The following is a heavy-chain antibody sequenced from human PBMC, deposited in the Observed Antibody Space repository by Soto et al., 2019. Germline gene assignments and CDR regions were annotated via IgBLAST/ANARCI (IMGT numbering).Heavy chain of an antibody. V-gene: IGHV1-3*01. CDR3: ANLGETIVATMRDY. CDR2: INAGNDNT. CDR1: GYTFTTYV. Sequence: ASVKVSCKASGYTFTTYVMHWVRQAPGQRLEWMGWINAGNDNTKYSQKFQGRVTITADKSTSTAYMELSSLRSEDTAVYYCANLGETIVATMRDYWGQGTLVTVSS. J-gene: IGHJ4*02. D-gene: IGHD5-12*01.